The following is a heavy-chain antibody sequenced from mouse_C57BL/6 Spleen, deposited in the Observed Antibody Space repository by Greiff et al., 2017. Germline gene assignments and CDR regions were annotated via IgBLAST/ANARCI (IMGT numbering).Heavy chain of an antibody. CDR2: IDPSDSYT. J-gene: IGHJ4*01. Sequence: VQLQQPGAELVMPGASVKLSCKASGYTFTSYWMHWVKQRPGQGLEWIGVIDPSDSYTNYNQKFKGKSTLTVDKSSSTAYMQLSSLTSEASAVYYCARWETYAMDYWGQGTSVTVS. CDR3: ARWETYAMDY. V-gene: IGHV1-69*01. D-gene: IGHD4-1*01. CDR1: GYTFTSYW.